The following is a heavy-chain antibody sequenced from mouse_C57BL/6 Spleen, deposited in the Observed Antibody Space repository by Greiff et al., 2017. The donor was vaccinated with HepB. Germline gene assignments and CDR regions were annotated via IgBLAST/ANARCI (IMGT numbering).Heavy chain of an antibody. D-gene: IGHD1-1*01. CDR1: GYSITSGYY. V-gene: IGHV3-6*01. J-gene: IGHJ2*01. Sequence: VQLKESGPGLVKPSQSLSLTCSVTGYSITSGYYWNWIRQFPGNKLEWMGYISYDGSNNYNPSLKNRISITRDTSKNQFFLKLNSVTTEDTATYYCARLPYYYGSSYHFDYWGQGTTLTVSS. CDR3: ARLPYYYGSSYHFDY. CDR2: ISYDGSN.